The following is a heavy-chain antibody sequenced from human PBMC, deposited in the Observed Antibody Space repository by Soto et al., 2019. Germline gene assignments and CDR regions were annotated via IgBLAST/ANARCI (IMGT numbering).Heavy chain of an antibody. Sequence: GSLRLSCAASGFTFGTTDMSWVRQAPGEGLEWVSTIDGSGGITYYADSVKGRFTISRDNSRNTVYLQMNSLRGDDTALYYCVKNSGWFNTWGQGALVTVSS. V-gene: IGHV3-23*01. CDR3: VKNSGWFNT. J-gene: IGHJ5*02. D-gene: IGHD3-10*01. CDR2: IDGSGGIT. CDR1: GFTFGTTD.